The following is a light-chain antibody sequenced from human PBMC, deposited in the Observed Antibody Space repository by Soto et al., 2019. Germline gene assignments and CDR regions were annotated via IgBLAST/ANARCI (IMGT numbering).Light chain of an antibody. Sequence: QSALTQPASVSGSPGQSITISCTGTSSDVAAYNYVSWFQHHAGKAPKLMLYDVNNRPSGVSNRFSGSKSGNTASLTISGLQVEDAADYYCSSYTTSNTPLYVFGTGTKVTVL. J-gene: IGLJ1*01. CDR2: DVN. CDR3: SSYTTSNTPLYV. CDR1: SSDVAAYNY. V-gene: IGLV2-14*03.